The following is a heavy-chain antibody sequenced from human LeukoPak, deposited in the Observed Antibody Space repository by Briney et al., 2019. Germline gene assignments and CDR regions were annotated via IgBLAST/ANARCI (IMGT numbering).Heavy chain of an antibody. Sequence: SETLSLTCAVSGGSISSGGYSWSWIRQPPGKGLEWIGYIYHSGSTYYNPSLKSRVTISVDRSKNQFSLKLSSVTAADTAVYYCARGTHNSRYSGSYPGFDYWGQGTLVTVSS. J-gene: IGHJ4*02. CDR2: IYHSGST. CDR1: GGSISSGGYS. D-gene: IGHD1-26*01. CDR3: ARGTHNSRYSGSYPGFDY. V-gene: IGHV4-30-2*01.